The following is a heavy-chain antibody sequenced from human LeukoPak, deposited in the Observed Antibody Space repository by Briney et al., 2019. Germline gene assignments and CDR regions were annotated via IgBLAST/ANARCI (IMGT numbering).Heavy chain of an antibody. J-gene: IGHJ4*02. CDR1: GFTFSSYA. D-gene: IGHD2-15*01. CDR3: ARRPGDGIWHIDY. Sequence: GGSLRLSCAASGFTFSSYAMSWVRQAPGKGLEWVSGINWNGGSTGYADSVKGRFTISRDNVKNSLYLQMNSLRAEDTALYYCARRPGDGIWHIDYWGQGTLVTVSS. V-gene: IGHV3-20*04. CDR2: INWNGGST.